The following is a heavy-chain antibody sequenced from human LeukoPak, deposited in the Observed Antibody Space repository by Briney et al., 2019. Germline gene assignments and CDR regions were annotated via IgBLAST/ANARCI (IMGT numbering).Heavy chain of an antibody. CDR1: GFTFSDYY. CDR3: ATDVGQLWSPDN. CDR2: ISGSGNTI. V-gene: IGHV3-11*01. D-gene: IGHD5-18*01. J-gene: IGHJ4*02. Sequence: GGSLRLSCAASGFTFSDYYMSWIRQAPGKGLEWVSYISGSGNTIYYADSVKGRFTISRDNAKNSVYLHTNSLRADDTAVYYCATDVGQLWSPDNWGQGTLVTVSS.